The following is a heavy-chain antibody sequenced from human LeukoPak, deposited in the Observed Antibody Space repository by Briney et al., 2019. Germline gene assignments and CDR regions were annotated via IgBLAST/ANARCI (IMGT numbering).Heavy chain of an antibody. Sequence: SETLSLTCAVYGGSFSGYYWSWIRQPPGKGLEWIGEINHSGSTNYNPSLKSRVTISVDTSKNQFSLKLSSVTAADTAVYYCARRTAVASFDYWGQGTLVTVSS. J-gene: IGHJ4*02. CDR1: GGSFSGYY. CDR3: ARRTAVASFDY. CDR2: INHSGST. D-gene: IGHD6-19*01. V-gene: IGHV4-34*01.